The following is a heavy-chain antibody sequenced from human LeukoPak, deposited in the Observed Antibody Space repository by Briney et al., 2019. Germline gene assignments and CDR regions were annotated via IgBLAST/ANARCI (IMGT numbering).Heavy chain of an antibody. V-gene: IGHV3-30-3*01. D-gene: IGHD2-21*02. CDR3: ARDSDFVVVTAIGYFDY. CDR2: ILYDGSNK. J-gene: IGHJ4*02. Sequence: GGSLRLSCAASGFTFSSYAMHWVRQAPGKGLEWVAVILYDGSNKYYADSVKGRFTISRDNSKNTLYLQMNSLRAEDTAVYYCARDSDFVVVTAIGYFDYWGQGTLVTVSS. CDR1: GFTFSSYA.